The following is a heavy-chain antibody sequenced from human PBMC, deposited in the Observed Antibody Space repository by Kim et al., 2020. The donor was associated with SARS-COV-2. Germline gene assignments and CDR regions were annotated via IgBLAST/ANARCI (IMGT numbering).Heavy chain of an antibody. Sequence: ASVKVSCKASGYTFTSYGISWVRQAPGQGLEWMGWISAYNGNTNYAQKLQGRVTMTTDTSTSTAYMELRSLRSDDTAVYYCARSPLNLRFLEWLLFFDYWGQGTLVTVSS. CDR3: ARSPLNLRFLEWLLFFDY. J-gene: IGHJ4*02. V-gene: IGHV1-18*01. D-gene: IGHD3-3*01. CDR2: ISAYNGNT. CDR1: GYTFTSYG.